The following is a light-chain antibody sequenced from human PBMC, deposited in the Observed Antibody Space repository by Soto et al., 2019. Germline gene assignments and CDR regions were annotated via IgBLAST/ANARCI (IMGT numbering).Light chain of an antibody. CDR1: QTISNG. V-gene: IGKV1-5*03. J-gene: IGKJ1*01. CDR2: KAS. CDR3: QQYNSYSQT. Sequence: IHITHSPSTLSASLSHRVTSRFQASQTISNGLAWYQQKPGKAPKLLIYKASTLESGVPSRFSGSGSGTEFTLTISSLQPEDFATYYCQQYNSYSQTFGQGTKVDI.